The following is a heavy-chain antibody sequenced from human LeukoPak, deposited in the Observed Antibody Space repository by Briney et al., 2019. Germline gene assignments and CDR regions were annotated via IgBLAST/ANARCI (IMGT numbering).Heavy chain of an antibody. D-gene: IGHD3-22*01. CDR3: AKDYYDSSGYYNFDAFAI. J-gene: IGHJ3*02. CDR2: ISGSGAGT. CDR1: GVTFSSYV. V-gene: IGHV3-23*01. Sequence: GGSLRLSCAASGVTFSSYVMSWVRQAPGKGLEWVSSISGSGAGTFYADSVKGRFSISRDNSRNTLYLQMDSLRAEDTAVYYCAKDYYDSSGYYNFDAFAIWGQGTMVTVSS.